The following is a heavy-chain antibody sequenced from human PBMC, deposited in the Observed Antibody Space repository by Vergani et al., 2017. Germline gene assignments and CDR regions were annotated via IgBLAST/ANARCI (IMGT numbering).Heavy chain of an antibody. Sequence: QVQLVQSGAEVKKPGASVKVSCKASGYTFTGYYMHWVRQAPGQGLEWMGWINPNSGCTNYAQKFQGGVTMTRDTAISTAYLELSRLRTDDTAVYYCAGGVLGATWPRHWGQGTLVTVSS. CDR2: INPNSGCT. D-gene: IGHD1-26*01. CDR3: AGGVLGATWPRH. CDR1: GYTFTGYY. J-gene: IGHJ4*02. V-gene: IGHV1-2*02.